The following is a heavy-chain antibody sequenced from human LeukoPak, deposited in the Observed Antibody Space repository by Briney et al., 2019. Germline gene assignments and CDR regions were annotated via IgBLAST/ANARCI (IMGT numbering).Heavy chain of an antibody. V-gene: IGHV4-34*01. CDR3: ARGLGHYGSGSYYTP. Sequence: PETLSLTCAVYGGSFSGYYWSWIRQPPGKGLEWIGEINHSGSTNYNPSLKSRVTISVDTSKNQFSLKLSSVTAADTAVYYCARGLGHYGSGSYYTPWGQGTLVTVSS. CDR2: INHSGST. CDR1: GGSFSGYY. D-gene: IGHD3-10*01. J-gene: IGHJ5*02.